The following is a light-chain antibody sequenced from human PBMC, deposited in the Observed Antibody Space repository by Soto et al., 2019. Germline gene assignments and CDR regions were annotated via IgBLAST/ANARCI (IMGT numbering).Light chain of an antibody. Sequence: EIVLTQSPGTLSLSPGERATLSCRASQSVTSGFLAWYQQTPGQAPRLLIYDASSRATGIPDRFSGSGSGTDFTLTISRLEPEDFAVYYCQQYGNSPRTFGQGTKVEIK. CDR3: QQYGNSPRT. V-gene: IGKV3-20*01. CDR1: QSVTSGF. J-gene: IGKJ1*01. CDR2: DAS.